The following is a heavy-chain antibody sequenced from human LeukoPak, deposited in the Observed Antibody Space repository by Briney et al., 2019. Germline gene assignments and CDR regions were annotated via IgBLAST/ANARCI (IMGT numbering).Heavy chain of an antibody. Sequence: SETLSLTCTVSGGSISSYYWSWIRQPPGKGLEWIGYIYYSGSTNYNPSLKSRVTISVDTSKNQFSLKLSSVTAADTAVYYCARRLYNWFDPWGQGTLVTVSS. CDR3: ARRLYNWFDP. V-gene: IGHV4-59*12. J-gene: IGHJ5*02. CDR1: GGSISSYY. CDR2: IYYSGST.